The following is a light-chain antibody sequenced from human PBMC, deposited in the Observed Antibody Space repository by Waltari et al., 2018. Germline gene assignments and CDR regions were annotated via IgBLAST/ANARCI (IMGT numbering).Light chain of an antibody. V-gene: IGLV3-27*01. CDR1: VLAKQKY. CDR3: YSAADNKMI. Sequence: SYDLTQPSSVSVSPGQTATITCSGDVLAKQKYGRWVKKKPGQAPLLVIYKDSQRPSGIPEPLSGTTSGTTITLTISGAQAEDEADYYCYSAADNKMIFGGGTKLTVL. J-gene: IGLJ2*01. CDR2: KDS.